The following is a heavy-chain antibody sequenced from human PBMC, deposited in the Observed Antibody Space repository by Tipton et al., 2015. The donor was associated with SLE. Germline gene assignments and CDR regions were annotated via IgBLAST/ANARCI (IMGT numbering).Heavy chain of an antibody. CDR2: IYHKGDA. Sequence: TLSLTCTVSGGSISTYYWSWIRQPPGKGLEWIGCIYHKGDAAYNTSLKSRVTMSVDTSKNQFSLRLTSVTAADTAVYYCAKSPDAFDVWGQGTMVTVSS. CDR3: AKSPDAFDV. V-gene: IGHV4-59*12. CDR1: GGSISTYY. J-gene: IGHJ3*01.